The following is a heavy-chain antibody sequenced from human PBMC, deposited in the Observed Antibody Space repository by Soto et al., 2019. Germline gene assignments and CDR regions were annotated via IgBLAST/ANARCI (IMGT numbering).Heavy chain of an antibody. V-gene: IGHV4-59*01. D-gene: IGHD2-15*01. CDR3: AASPDFDAEAARGPLYYYYYGMDV. CDR2: IYYSGST. CDR1: GGSISSYY. Sequence: LSLTCTVSGGSISSYYWSWIRQPPGKGLEWIGYIYYSGSTNYNPSLKSRVTISVDTSKNQFSLKLSSVTAADTAVYYCAASPDFDAEAARGPLYYYYYGMDVWGQGTTVTVSS. J-gene: IGHJ6*02.